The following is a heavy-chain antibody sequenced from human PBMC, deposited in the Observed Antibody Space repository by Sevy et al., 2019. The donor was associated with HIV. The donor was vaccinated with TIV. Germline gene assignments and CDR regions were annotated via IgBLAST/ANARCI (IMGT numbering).Heavy chain of an antibody. J-gene: IGHJ6*02. V-gene: IGHV3-30*18. CDR1: GFTFSSYG. D-gene: IGHD6-19*01. CDR3: AKGRDSSGWYYYGMDV. CDR2: ISYDGSNK. Sequence: GGSLRLSCAASGFTFSSYGMHWVRQAPGKGLEWVAFISYDGSNKYYADSVKGRFTISRDNSKNTLYLQMNSLRAEDTAVYYCAKGRDSSGWYYYGMDVWGQGTTVTFSS.